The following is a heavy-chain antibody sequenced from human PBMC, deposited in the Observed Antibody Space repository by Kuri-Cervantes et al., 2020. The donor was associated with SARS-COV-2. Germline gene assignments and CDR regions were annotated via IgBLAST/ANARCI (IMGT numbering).Heavy chain of an antibody. Sequence: GGSLRLSCAASGFTFSSYWMHWVRQLPGKGLVWVSRISSDGSSTIYADSVKGRFTISRDNAKNSLYLQMNSLRAEDTAVYYCARERLRGVPMYYYYYGMDVWGQGTTVTVSS. J-gene: IGHJ6*02. CDR3: ARERLRGVPMYYYYYGMDV. V-gene: IGHV3-74*01. CDR2: ISSDGSST. D-gene: IGHD3-10*01. CDR1: GFTFSSYW.